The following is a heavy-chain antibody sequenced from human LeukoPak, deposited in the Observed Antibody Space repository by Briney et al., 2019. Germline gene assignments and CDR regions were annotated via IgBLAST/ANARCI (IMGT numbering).Heavy chain of an antibody. CDR1: GFTFSSYW. CDR2: IKQDGSEK. V-gene: IGHV3-7*01. CDR3: ARDQRYSYGYQGY. J-gene: IGHJ4*02. Sequence: GSLRLSCAASGFTFSSYWMSWVRQAPGKGLEWVANIKQDGSEKYYVDSVKGRFTISRDNAKNSLYLQMNSLRAEDTAVYYCARDQRYSYGYQGYWGQGTLVTVSS. D-gene: IGHD5-18*01.